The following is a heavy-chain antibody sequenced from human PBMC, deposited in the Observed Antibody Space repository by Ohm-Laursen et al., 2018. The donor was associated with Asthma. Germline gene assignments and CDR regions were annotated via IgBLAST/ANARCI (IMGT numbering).Heavy chain of an antibody. CDR3: ARDSGWNALDH. CDR2: IYYSGLT. D-gene: IGHD1-1*01. V-gene: IGHV4-31*02. Sequence: SQTLSLTWTVSGDSINSGNNYWSWIRQHPGKGLEWIGYIYYSGLTYSNPSLRSRVIISVDTSKNQFSLNLTSVTAADTALYYCARDSGWNALDHWGQGTLVSVSS. J-gene: IGHJ4*02. CDR1: GDSINSGNNY.